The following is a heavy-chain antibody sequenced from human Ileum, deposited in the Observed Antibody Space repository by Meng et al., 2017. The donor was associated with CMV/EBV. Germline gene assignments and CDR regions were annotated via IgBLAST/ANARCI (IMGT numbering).Heavy chain of an antibody. CDR1: GFTFSDYA. CDR3: ARERNRQGPFDD. CDR2: IYGDGSGT. Sequence: GESLKISCAASGFTFSDYAMTWVRQAPEKGLEWVSVIYGDGSGTYYADSVKGRFTISRDNSRNTLYLQMNSLKTDDTALYYCARERNRQGPFDDWGQGTLVTVSS. V-gene: IGHV3-23*03. J-gene: IGHJ4*02.